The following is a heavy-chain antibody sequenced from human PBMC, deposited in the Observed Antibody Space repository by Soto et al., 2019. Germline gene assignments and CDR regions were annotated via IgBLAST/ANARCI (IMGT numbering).Heavy chain of an antibody. V-gene: IGHV3-66*04. J-gene: IGHJ5*02. CDR2: IYSGGST. Sequence: GGSLRLSCAASGFTVSSNYMSWVRQAPGKGLEWVSVIYSGGSTYYADSVKGRFTISRDNAKNSLYLQMNSLRAEDTAVYYCARQNWFDPWGQGTLVTVSS. CDR3: ARQNWFDP. CDR1: GFTVSSNY.